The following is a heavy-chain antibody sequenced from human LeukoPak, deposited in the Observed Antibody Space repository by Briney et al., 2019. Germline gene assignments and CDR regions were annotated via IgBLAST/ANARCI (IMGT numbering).Heavy chain of an antibody. Sequence: SETLSLTCTVSGGSISSTSYYWGWIRQPPGKGLEWIGSIYYSGSTYYSPSLKSRVTISVDTSKNQFSLKLSSVTAADTAVYYCARDYYYDSSGYGGDYYYMDVWGKGTTVTVSS. CDR1: GGSISSTSYY. J-gene: IGHJ6*03. CDR2: IYYSGST. V-gene: IGHV4-39*07. CDR3: ARDYYYDSSGYGGDYYYMDV. D-gene: IGHD3-22*01.